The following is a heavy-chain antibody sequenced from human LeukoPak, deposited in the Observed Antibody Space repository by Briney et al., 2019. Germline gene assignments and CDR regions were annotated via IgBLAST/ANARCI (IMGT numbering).Heavy chain of an antibody. CDR3: GTQQGSGWPPRENDH. CDR1: GASITRDSYY. V-gene: IGHV4-39*01. CDR2: IHHDGTT. D-gene: IGHD6-19*01. Sequence: SETLSLTCTVSGASITRDSYYWSWIRQPPGEGLEWIGRIHHDGTTHYNPSLASRLTISVDTTKSQFSLKLTSMTAAETALYYCGTQQGSGWPPRENDHWGQGILVTVSS. J-gene: IGHJ4*02.